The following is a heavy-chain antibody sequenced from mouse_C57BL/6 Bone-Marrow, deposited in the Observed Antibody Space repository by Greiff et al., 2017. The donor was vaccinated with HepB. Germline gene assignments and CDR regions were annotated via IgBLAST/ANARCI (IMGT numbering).Heavy chain of an antibody. CDR3: ASELTGTDAMDY. J-gene: IGHJ4*01. CDR1: GFTFNTYA. CDR2: IRSKSSNYAT. Sequence: EVQLQESGGGLVQPKGSLKLSCAASGFTFNTYAMHWVRQAPGKGLEWVARIRSKSSNYATYYADSVKDRFTISRDDSQSMLYLQMNNLKTEDTAMYYCASELTGTDAMDYWGQGTSITVSS. V-gene: IGHV10-3*01. D-gene: IGHD4-1*01.